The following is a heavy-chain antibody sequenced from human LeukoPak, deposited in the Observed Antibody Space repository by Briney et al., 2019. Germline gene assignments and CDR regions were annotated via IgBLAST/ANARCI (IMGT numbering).Heavy chain of an antibody. CDR3: ARDGGSSSFFDY. V-gene: IGHV3-30-3*01. Sequence: GGSLRLSCAASGFTFSSYAMHWVRQAPGKELEWVAVISYDGSNKYYADSVKGRFTISRDNSKNTLYLQTNSLRAEDTAVYYCARDGGSSSFFDYWGQGTLVTVSS. J-gene: IGHJ4*02. CDR1: GFTFSSYA. CDR2: ISYDGSNK. D-gene: IGHD6-13*01.